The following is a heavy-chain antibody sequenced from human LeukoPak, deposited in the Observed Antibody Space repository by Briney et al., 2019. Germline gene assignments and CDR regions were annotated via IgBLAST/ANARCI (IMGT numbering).Heavy chain of an antibody. V-gene: IGHV3-7*01. CDR3: AREKGPMVRGTAVDY. CDR1: GFTFSSYW. Sequence: PGGSLRLSCAASGFTFSSYWMSWVRQAPGKGLEWVANIKQDGSEKYYVDSVKGRFTISRDNAKNSLYLQMNSLRAEGTAVYYCAREKGPMVRGTAVDYWGQGTLVTVSS. J-gene: IGHJ4*02. CDR2: IKQDGSEK. D-gene: IGHD3-10*01.